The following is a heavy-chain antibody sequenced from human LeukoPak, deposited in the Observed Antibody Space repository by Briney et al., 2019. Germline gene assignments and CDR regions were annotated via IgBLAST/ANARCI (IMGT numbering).Heavy chain of an antibody. CDR2: IYYSGST. D-gene: IGHD1-26*01. J-gene: IGHJ6*03. V-gene: IGHV4-59*01. Sequence: PSETLSLTCTVSGGSISSYYWSWIRQPPGKGLEWIGYIYYSGSTNYNPSLKSRVTISVDTSKNQFSLKLSSVTAADTAVYYCARVRDKVGYYYYYMDVWGKGTTVTISS. CDR3: ARVRDKVGYYYYYMDV. CDR1: GGSISSYY.